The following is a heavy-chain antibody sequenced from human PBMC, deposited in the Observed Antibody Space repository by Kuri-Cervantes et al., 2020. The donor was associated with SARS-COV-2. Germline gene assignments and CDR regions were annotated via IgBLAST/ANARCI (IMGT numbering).Heavy chain of an antibody. CDR3: AKVTRIYYYYYYMDV. D-gene: IGHD1-14*01. CDR1: GGSISSYY. Sequence: WGSLRLSCTVSGGSISSYYWSWIRQPAGKGLEWIGRIYTSGSTNYNPSLKSRVTMSVDTSKNQFSLKLSSVTAADTALYYCAKVTRIYYYYYYMDVWGKGTTVTVSS. CDR2: IYTSGST. V-gene: IGHV4-4*07. J-gene: IGHJ6*03.